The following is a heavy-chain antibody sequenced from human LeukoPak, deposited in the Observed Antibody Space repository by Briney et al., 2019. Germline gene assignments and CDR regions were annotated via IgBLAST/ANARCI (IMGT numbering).Heavy chain of an antibody. J-gene: IGHJ4*02. CDR2: INPNSGGT. Sequence: GASVTVSCKASGYTFTGYYMHWVRQAPGQGLEWMGWINPNSGGTNYAQKFQGRVTITRDTSNSTAYMELSRLRSDDTAVYYCAREKVVAGPEGNRDYWGQGTLVTVSA. D-gene: IGHD6-19*01. CDR3: AREKVVAGPEGNRDY. CDR1: GYTFTGYY. V-gene: IGHV1-2*02.